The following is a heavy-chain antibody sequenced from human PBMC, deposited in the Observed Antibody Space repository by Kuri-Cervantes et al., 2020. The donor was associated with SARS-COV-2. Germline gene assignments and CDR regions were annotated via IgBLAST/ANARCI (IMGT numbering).Heavy chain of an antibody. J-gene: IGHJ4*02. Sequence: SGPTLVKPTQTLTLTCTFSGFSLSTSGVGVGWIRQPPGKALEWLALIYWDDDKRYGPSLKSRLTITKDTSKNQVVLTMTNMGPVDTATYYCARIQATTVIADYWGQGTLVTVSS. CDR3: ARIQATTVIADY. CDR2: IYWDDDK. D-gene: IGHD4-11*01. CDR1: GFSLSTSGVG. V-gene: IGHV2-5*05.